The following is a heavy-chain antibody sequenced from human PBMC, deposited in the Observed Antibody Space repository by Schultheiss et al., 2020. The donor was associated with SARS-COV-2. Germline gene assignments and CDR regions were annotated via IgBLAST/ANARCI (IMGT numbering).Heavy chain of an antibody. CDR2: TSSSGSTT. CDR3: ARDPDRGWAFDI. V-gene: IGHV3-23*01. D-gene: IGHD3-10*01. J-gene: IGHJ3*02. Sequence: GSLRLSCAASGFTFSSYAMSWVRQGPAKGLEWVSYTSSSGSTTYYADSVKGRFTISRDNSKNTLYLQMNSLRAEDTAVYYCARDPDRGWAFDIWGQGTMVTVSS. CDR1: GFTFSSYA.